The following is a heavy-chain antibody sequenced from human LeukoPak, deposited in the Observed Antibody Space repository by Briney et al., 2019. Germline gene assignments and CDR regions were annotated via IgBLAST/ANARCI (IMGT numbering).Heavy chain of an antibody. Sequence: PSETLSLTCTVSGGSISSYYWSWIRQPAGKGLEWIGRIYTSGRTNYTPPLTSRVTMSVDTSKNQFSLKLSSVTAADTAAYYCARGRYLDSSSWTIDYWGQGTLVTVSS. CDR2: IYTSGRT. J-gene: IGHJ4*02. D-gene: IGHD6-13*01. CDR1: GGSISSYY. CDR3: ARGRYLDSSSWTIDY. V-gene: IGHV4-4*07.